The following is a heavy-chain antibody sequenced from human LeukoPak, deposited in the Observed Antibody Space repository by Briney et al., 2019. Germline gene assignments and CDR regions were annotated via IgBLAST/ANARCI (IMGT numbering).Heavy chain of an antibody. V-gene: IGHV3-23*01. CDR3: AKLDSVGAVAEYFQH. D-gene: IGHD3-10*01. CDR2: ISGSGGST. CDR1: GFTFSSYA. J-gene: IGHJ1*01. Sequence: GGSLRLSCVASGFTFSSYAMSWVRQAPGKGLEWVSAISGSGGSTYYADSVKGRFTISRDNSKNTLYLQMNSLRAEDTAVYYCAKLDSVGAVAEYFQHWGQGTLVTVSS.